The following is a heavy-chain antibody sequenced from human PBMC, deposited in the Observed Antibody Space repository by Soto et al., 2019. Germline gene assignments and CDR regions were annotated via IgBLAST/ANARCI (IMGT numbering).Heavy chain of an antibody. Sequence: PSETLSLTCTVSGGSISSSSYYWGWIRQPPGKGLEWIGSIYYSGSTYYNPSLKSRVTISVDTSKNQFSLKLSSVTAADTAVYYCARSRLYDSSGYYTYWGQGAQVTVSS. J-gene: IGHJ4*02. V-gene: IGHV4-39*01. CDR3: ARSRLYDSSGYYTY. CDR1: GGSISSSSYY. CDR2: IYYSGST. D-gene: IGHD3-22*01.